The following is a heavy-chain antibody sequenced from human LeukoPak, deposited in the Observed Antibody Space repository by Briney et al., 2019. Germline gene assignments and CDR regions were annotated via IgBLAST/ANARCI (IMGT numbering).Heavy chain of an antibody. V-gene: IGHV3-23*01. CDR1: GFTFSGSA. Sequence: HAGGSLRLSCAASGFTFSGSAMNWVRQAPGKGLEWVSSISGAGINTYYVDSVEGRFTISRDNSKNTLSLQMNSLRAEDTAVYYCTKDQRGYQRAIDYWGQAILVTVCS. CDR2: ISGAGINT. D-gene: IGHD6-25*01. CDR3: TKDQRGYQRAIDY. J-gene: IGHJ4*02.